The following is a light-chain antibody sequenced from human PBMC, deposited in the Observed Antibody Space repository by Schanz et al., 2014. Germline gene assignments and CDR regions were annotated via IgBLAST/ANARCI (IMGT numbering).Light chain of an antibody. V-gene: IGKV3D-20*02. CDR3: QQRSNWLGT. J-gene: IGKJ2*01. CDR1: QTINNNF. Sequence: EIVLTQSPGTLSLSPGERATLSCRASQTINNNFLAWYQHKPGQAPRVLIYGASIRATGISARISGSGSGTDFTLTISSLEPEDFVVYYCQQRSNWLGTFGQGTKLEIK. CDR2: GAS.